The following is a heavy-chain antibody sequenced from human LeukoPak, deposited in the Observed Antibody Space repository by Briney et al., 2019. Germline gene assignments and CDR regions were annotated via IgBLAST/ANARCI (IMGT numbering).Heavy chain of an antibody. J-gene: IGHJ4*02. CDR1: GFNFSSYS. CDR3: ANPRGY. V-gene: IGHV3-48*01. Sequence: GGSLRLSCAVSGFNFSSYSMNWVRQAPGKGLEGVAYITSSGTILYYANSVKGRFTISKDNSKNTLYLQMNSLRAEDTAVYYCANPRGYWGQGTLVTVSS. CDR2: ITSSGTIL. D-gene: IGHD6-6*01.